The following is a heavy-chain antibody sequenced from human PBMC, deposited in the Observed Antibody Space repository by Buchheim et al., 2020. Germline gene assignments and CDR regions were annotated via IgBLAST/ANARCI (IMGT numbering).Heavy chain of an antibody. CDR1: GYTFTSYY. Sequence: QVQLVQSGAEVKKPGASVKASCKASGYTFTSYYMHWVRQAPGQGLEWMGIINPSGGSTSYAQKFQGRVTMPWDTSTSTVYMELGSLRSEDTAVYYCARDLYYDSSGYSGGGDYWGQGTL. CDR3: ARDLYYDSSGYSGGGDY. D-gene: IGHD3-22*01. J-gene: IGHJ4*02. CDR2: INPSGGST. V-gene: IGHV1-46*01.